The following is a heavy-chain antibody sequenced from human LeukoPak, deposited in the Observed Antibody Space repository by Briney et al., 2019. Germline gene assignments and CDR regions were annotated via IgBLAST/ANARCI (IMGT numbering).Heavy chain of an antibody. CDR1: GFTFSGYA. V-gene: IGHV3-23*01. CDR3: AKEDLYYGMDV. J-gene: IGHJ6*04. Sequence: GGSLRLSCAASGFTFSGYAMSWVRQAPGKGLERVSAISDSGGSTYYPDSVKGRFTISRDNSRNTLYLQSNSLRAEDTAVYYCAKEDLYYGMDVWGKGTTVTVSS. CDR2: ISDSGGST.